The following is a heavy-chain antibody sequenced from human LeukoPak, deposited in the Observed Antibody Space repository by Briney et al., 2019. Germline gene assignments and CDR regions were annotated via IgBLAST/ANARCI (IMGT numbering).Heavy chain of an antibody. J-gene: IGHJ6*02. CDR2: INPSGGST. CDR1: GYTFTSYY. V-gene: IGHV1-46*01. D-gene: IGHD3-3*01. Sequence: ASVKVSCKASGYTFTSYYMHWVRQAPGQGLAWMGIINPSGGSTSYAQKFQGRVTMTRDTSTSTVYMELSSLRSEDTAVYYCARDPITIFGVVIIQYGMDVWGQGTTVTVSS. CDR3: ARDPITIFGVVIIQYGMDV.